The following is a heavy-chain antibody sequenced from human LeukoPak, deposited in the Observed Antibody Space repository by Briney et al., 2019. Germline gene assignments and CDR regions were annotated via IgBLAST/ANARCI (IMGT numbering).Heavy chain of an antibody. J-gene: IGHJ4*02. Sequence: ASVKVSCKASGYTFTSYDINWVRQATGQGLEWMGWMNPNSGNTGYAQKFQGRVTMTRNTSISTAYMELSSLRSEDAAVYYCARAGGYCGRISCPYYFDYWGQGSLVTVSS. V-gene: IGHV1-8*01. CDR2: MNPNSGNT. CDR1: GYTFTSYD. CDR3: ARAGGYCGRISCPYYFDY. D-gene: IGHD2-15*01.